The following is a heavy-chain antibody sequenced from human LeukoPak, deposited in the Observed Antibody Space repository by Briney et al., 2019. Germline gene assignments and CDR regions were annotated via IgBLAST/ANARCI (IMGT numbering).Heavy chain of an antibody. J-gene: IGHJ4*02. D-gene: IGHD6-19*01. Sequence: GGSLRLSCAASGFTFSSYSMSWVRQAPGKGLEWVSSISSSSSYIYYADSVKGRFTISRDNAKNSLYLQMNSLRAEDTAVYYCARGYISGWFFDYWGQGTLVTVSS. CDR1: GFTFSSYS. V-gene: IGHV3-21*01. CDR2: ISSSSSYI. CDR3: ARGYISGWFFDY.